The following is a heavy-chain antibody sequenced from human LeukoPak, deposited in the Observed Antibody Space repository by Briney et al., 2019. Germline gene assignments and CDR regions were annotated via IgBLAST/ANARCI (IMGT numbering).Heavy chain of an antibody. CDR1: GFIFSNYE. V-gene: IGHV3-48*03. CDR3: ARTLAGTTSFHYGMDV. J-gene: IGHJ6*02. D-gene: IGHD1-7*01. CDR2: ISGSGNTK. Sequence: GGPLRLSCAASGFIFSNYEMTWFRQAPGKGLEWVSYISGSGNTKYYADSVTGRFTISRDKAKNSMYLQMNSLRAEDTAVYYCARTLAGTTSFHYGMDVWGQGTTVTVSS.